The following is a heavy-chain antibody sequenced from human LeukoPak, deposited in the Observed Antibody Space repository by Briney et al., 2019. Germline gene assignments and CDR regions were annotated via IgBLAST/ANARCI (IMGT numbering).Heavy chain of an antibody. CDR1: GGSISSHY. CDR3: ARAYTGWYYFDY. Sequence: NPSETLSLTCTVSGGSISSHYWSWIRQPPGKGLEWIGYIYYSGSTNYNPSLKSRVTISVDTSKNQFSLKLSSVTAADTAVYYCARAYTGWYYFDYWGQGTLVTVSS. V-gene: IGHV4-59*11. D-gene: IGHD3-16*01. CDR2: IYYSGST. J-gene: IGHJ4*02.